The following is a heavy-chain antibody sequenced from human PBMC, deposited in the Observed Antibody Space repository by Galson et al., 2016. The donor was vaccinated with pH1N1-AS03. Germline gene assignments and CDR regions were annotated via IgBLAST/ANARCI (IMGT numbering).Heavy chain of an antibody. D-gene: IGHD2-15*01. V-gene: IGHV3-9*01. CDR1: GFTFDAYA. CDR3: AKSPGYCSAGSCSDQGYFDY. Sequence: SLRLSCAGSGFTFDAYAMHWVRQAPGKGLEWVSGIDRNSGTIDYTDSVKGRFTISRDKSKNSLYLQMNSLRADDTALYYCAKSPGYCSAGSCSDQGYFDYWGQGTLVTVSS. J-gene: IGHJ4*01. CDR2: IDRNSGTI.